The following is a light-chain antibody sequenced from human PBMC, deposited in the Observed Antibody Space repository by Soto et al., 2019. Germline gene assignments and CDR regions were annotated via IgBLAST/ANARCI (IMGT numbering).Light chain of an antibody. CDR1: QRISSY. CDR2: GAS. J-gene: IGKJ2*01. CDR3: QQSYSTPHT. Sequence: DTQMTQSPSSLSASVGDRVTITCRASQRISSYLNWYQQKPGKAPKLLIYGASSLQSGVPSRFSGRGSGTDFTLTISSLQPEDFATYYCQQSYSTPHTFGQGTKVDIK. V-gene: IGKV1-39*01.